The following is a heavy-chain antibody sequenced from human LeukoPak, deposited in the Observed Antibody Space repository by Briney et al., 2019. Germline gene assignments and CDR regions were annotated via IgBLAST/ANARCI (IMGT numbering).Heavy chain of an antibody. V-gene: IGHV3-30*14. CDR3: ARVYSGTYHDAFDL. Sequence: GGSLRLSCATSGFTFSSYAMHWVRQAPGKGLEWVAVISDDGSNKYYADSVKGRFTISRDNSENTVYLQMNSLRAEDTAMYYCARVYSGTYHDAFDLWGQGTLVTVSS. CDR2: ISDDGSNK. CDR1: GFTFSSYA. D-gene: IGHD1-26*01. J-gene: IGHJ3*01.